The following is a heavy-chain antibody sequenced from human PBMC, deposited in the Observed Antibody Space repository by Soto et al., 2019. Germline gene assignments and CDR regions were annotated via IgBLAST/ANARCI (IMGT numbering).Heavy chain of an antibody. CDR3: ARYRSIAAADSSYWYFDL. CDR2: IYPGDSDT. CDR1: GYSFSTYW. Sequence: PGESLKISCKASGYSFSTYWIAWVRQRPGKGLEWMGIIYPGDSDTRYSPSFQGQVTISADKSISTAYLQWSSLKASDTAMYYCARYRSIAAADSSYWYFDLWGRGTLVTVSS. J-gene: IGHJ2*01. D-gene: IGHD6-13*01. V-gene: IGHV5-51*01.